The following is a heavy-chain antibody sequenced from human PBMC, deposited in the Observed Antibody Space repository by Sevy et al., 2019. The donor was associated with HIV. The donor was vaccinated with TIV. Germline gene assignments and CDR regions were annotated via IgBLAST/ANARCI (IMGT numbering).Heavy chain of an antibody. CDR2: ISYDGSNK. D-gene: IGHD2-21*02. J-gene: IGHJ4*02. CDR3: AREYCGGDCYPDY. V-gene: IGHV3-30-3*01. Sequence: GGSLRLSCAASGFTFSSCAMHWVRQAPGKGLEWVAVISYDGSNKYYADSVKGRFTISRDNSKNTLYLQMNSLRAEDTAVYYCAREYCGGDCYPDYWGQGTLVTVSS. CDR1: GFTFSSCA.